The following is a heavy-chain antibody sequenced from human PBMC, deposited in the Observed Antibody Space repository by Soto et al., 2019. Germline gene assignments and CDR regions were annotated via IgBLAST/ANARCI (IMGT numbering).Heavy chain of an antibody. CDR3: ASAYCSSTSCYRTHYFDH. J-gene: IGHJ4*02. CDR2: IYYSGST. CDR1: GGSISSGGYY. V-gene: IGHV4-31*03. D-gene: IGHD2-2*02. Sequence: SETLSLTCTVSGGSISSGGYYWSWIRQHPGKGLEWIGYIYYSGSTYYNPSLKSRVTISVDTSKNQFSLKLSSVTAADTAVYYCASAYCSSTSCYRTHYFDHWGQGTLVTVSS.